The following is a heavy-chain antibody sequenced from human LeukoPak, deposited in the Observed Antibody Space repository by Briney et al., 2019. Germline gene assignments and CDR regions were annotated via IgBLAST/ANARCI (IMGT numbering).Heavy chain of an antibody. V-gene: IGHV4-31*03. J-gene: IGHJ4*02. CDR1: GGSISSGGYY. D-gene: IGHD5-18*01. Sequence: SETLSLTCTVSGGSISSGGYYWSWIRQHPGKGLEWIGYIYYSGSTYYNPSLKSRVTISVDTSKNQFSLKLSSVTAADTAVYYCARDLNSYGSLWGQGTLVTVSS. CDR2: IYYSGST. CDR3: ARDLNSYGSL.